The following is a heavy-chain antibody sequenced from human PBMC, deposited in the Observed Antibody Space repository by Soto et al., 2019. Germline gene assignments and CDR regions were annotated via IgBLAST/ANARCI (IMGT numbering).Heavy chain of an antibody. V-gene: IGHV3-23*01. CDR2: ISGSGGST. CDR3: ARRPSKYCSTTTCYASDY. Sequence: GGSLRLSCAASGFTFSSYAMSWVRQAPGKGLEWVSAISGSGGSTYYADSVKGRFTISRDNAKNSLYLQMNSLRAEDTALYYRARRPSKYCSTTTCYASDYWGQGTLVTVSS. D-gene: IGHD2-2*01. CDR1: GFTFSSYA. J-gene: IGHJ4*02.